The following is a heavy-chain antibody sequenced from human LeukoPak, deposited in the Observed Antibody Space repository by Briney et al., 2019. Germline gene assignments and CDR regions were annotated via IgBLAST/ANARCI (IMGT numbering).Heavy chain of an antibody. CDR1: GGSISSGSYY. Sequence: PSETLSLTCTVSGGSISSGSYYWSWIRQPAGKGLEWIGRIYTSGSSNYNPSLKSRVTISVDTSKNQFSLKLRSVTAADTAVYYCAGASTIFGVTDAFEIWGQGTMVTVSS. V-gene: IGHV4-61*02. J-gene: IGHJ3*02. CDR3: AGASTIFGVTDAFEI. CDR2: IYTSGSS. D-gene: IGHD3-3*01.